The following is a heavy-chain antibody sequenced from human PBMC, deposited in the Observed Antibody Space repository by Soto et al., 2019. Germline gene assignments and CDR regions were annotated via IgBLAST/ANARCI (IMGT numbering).Heavy chain of an antibody. J-gene: IGHJ5*02. Sequence: GASVKVSCKASGYTFTSYGISWVRQAPGQGLEWMGWISAYNGNTNYAQKLQGRVTMITDTSTSTAYMELRSLRSDDTAVYYCARGIRGGWYSGWFDPWGQGTLVTVSS. CDR1: GYTFTSYG. D-gene: IGHD6-19*01. V-gene: IGHV1-18*01. CDR3: ARGIRGGWYSGWFDP. CDR2: ISAYNGNT.